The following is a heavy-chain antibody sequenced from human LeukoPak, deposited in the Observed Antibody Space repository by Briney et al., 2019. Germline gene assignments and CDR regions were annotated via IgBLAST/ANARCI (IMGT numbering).Heavy chain of an antibody. CDR1: GFTFGDYA. D-gene: IGHD3-3*01. J-gene: IGHJ3*02. V-gene: IGHV3-49*04. CDR2: IRSKAYGGTT. Sequence: GGSLRLSCTAPGFTFGDYAMSWVRQAPGKGLEWVGFIRSKAYGGTTEYAASVKGRFTISRDGSKSIAYLQMNSLKTEDTAVYYCTRVTPWSGYYTEGAFDIWGQGTMVTVSS. CDR3: TRVTPWSGYYTEGAFDI.